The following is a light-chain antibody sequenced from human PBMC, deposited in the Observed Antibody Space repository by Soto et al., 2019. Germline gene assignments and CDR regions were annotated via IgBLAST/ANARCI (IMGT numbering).Light chain of an antibody. CDR1: SSNIGDNT. J-gene: IGLJ2*01. V-gene: IGLV1-44*01. CDR2: SNN. Sequence: QSVLTQPPSASGTPGQRVTISCSGSSSNIGDNTVNWYQQLPGTPPKLLIHSNNERPSAVPARFSGSNSGTSTSLAISGLQPEDEADYYCAAWDDSLNGVVFGGGTKLTVL. CDR3: AAWDDSLNGVV.